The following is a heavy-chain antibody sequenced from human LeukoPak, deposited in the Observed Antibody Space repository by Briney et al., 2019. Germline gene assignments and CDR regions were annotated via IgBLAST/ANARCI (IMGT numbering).Heavy chain of an antibody. V-gene: IGHV4-59*08. D-gene: IGHD3-22*01. Sequence: PSETLSLTCTVSGGSIISYYWSWIRQPPGKGLEWIGYVSDSGSTNYNPSLKSRVIISLDTSKSRFSLKLSSVTAADTAVYYWARLDMIVVGNIMDVWGQGTTVIVSS. CDR3: ARLDMIVVGNIMDV. CDR2: VSDSGST. J-gene: IGHJ6*02. CDR1: GGSIISYY.